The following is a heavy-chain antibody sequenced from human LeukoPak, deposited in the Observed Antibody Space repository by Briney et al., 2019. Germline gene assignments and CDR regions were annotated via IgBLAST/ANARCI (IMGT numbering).Heavy chain of an antibody. CDR3: ARVLYDCVWGSYRNFDY. CDR2: ISAYNGNT. CDR1: GYTFTSYG. Sequence: ASVKVSCKASGYTFTSYGISWVRQAPGQGLEWMGWISAYNGNTNYAQKLQGRVTMTTDTSTSTAYMELRSLRSDDTAVYYCARVLYDCVWGSYRNFDYWGQGTLVTVSS. V-gene: IGHV1-18*01. J-gene: IGHJ4*02. D-gene: IGHD3-16*02.